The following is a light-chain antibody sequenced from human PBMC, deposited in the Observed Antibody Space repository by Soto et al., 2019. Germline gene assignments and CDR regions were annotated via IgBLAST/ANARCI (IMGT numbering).Light chain of an antibody. Sequence: QSVLTQPPSASGSPGQSVTISCTGTGSDVGGYNYVSWYQQHPGKAPKLMIYEVNKRPSGVPDRFSGSKSGNTASLTVSGLQAEDEADYYCSSYGGSNNLVFGGGTKLTVL. CDR2: EVN. J-gene: IGLJ2*01. CDR3: SSYGGSNNLV. V-gene: IGLV2-8*01. CDR1: GSDVGGYNY.